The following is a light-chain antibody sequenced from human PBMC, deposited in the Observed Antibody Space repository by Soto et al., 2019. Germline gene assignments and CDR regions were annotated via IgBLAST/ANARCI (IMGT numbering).Light chain of an antibody. J-gene: IGKJ4*01. Sequence: DIQMTQSPSTLSASVGDRVTITCRASQSISSWLAWYQQKPGKAPKLLIYDASSLESGVPSRFSGSGSGTEFTRTISTLQPDDFATYYCQQYNSYPLTFGGGTKVEIK. V-gene: IGKV1-5*01. CDR3: QQYNSYPLT. CDR2: DAS. CDR1: QSISSW.